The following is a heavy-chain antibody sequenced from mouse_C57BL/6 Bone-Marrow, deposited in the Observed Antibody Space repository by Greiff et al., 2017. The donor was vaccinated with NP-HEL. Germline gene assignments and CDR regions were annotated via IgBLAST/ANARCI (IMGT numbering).Heavy chain of an antibody. CDR3: ARGIYDYDEAAWFAY. Sequence: SDAELVKPGASVKISCKVSGYTFTDHTIHWMKQRPEQGLEWIGYIYPRDGSTKYNEKFKGKATLTADKSSSTAYMQLNSLTSEDSAVYFCARGIYDYDEAAWFAYWGQGTLVTVSA. D-gene: IGHD2-4*01. CDR2: IYPRDGST. V-gene: IGHV1-78*01. J-gene: IGHJ3*01. CDR1: GYTFTDHT.